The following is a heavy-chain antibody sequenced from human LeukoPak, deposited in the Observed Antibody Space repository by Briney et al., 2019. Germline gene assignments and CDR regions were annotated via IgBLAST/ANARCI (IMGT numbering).Heavy chain of an antibody. Sequence: PGGSLRLSCAASGFTFSDYYMSWIRQAPGKGLEWVSYISSSGSTIYYADSVKGRFTISRVNAKNSLYLQMNSLRAEDTAVYYCARDYPPTAYSYGPGEKYYFDYWGQGTLVTVSS. D-gene: IGHD5-18*01. V-gene: IGHV3-11*01. CDR2: ISSSGSTI. CDR1: GFTFSDYY. CDR3: ARDYPPTAYSYGPGEKYYFDY. J-gene: IGHJ4*02.